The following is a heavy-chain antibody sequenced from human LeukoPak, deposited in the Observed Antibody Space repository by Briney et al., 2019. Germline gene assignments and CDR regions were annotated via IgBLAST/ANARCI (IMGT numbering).Heavy chain of an antibody. J-gene: IGHJ4*02. Sequence: QPGGSLRLSCAASGFTFDDSVMSWVRQAPGKGLEWVSGINWNGGSTGYADSVKGRFTISRDNAKNSLYLQMSSLRAEDTALYYCARDWFTRLGELSPDRAIDYWGQGTLVTVSS. CDR2: INWNGGST. CDR1: GFTFDDSV. V-gene: IGHV3-20*04. D-gene: IGHD3-16*02. CDR3: ARDWFTRLGELSPDRAIDY.